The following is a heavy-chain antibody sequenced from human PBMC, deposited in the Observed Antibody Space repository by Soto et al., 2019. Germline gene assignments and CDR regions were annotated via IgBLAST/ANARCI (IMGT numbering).Heavy chain of an antibody. CDR1: GGTFSSYT. D-gene: IGHD2-2*01. J-gene: IGHJ5*02. Sequence: SVKVSWKASGGTFSSYTISWVRQAPGQGLEWMGRIIPILGIANYAQKFQGRVTITADKSTSTAYMELSSLRSEDTAVYYCARDPGDCSSPSCNRSWGQGTLVTVSS. CDR3: ARDPGDCSSPSCNRS. CDR2: IIPILGIA. V-gene: IGHV1-69*04.